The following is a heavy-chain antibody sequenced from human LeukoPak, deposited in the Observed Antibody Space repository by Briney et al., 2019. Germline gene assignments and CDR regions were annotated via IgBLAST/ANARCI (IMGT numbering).Heavy chain of an antibody. J-gene: IGHJ4*02. D-gene: IGHD2-15*01. V-gene: IGHV3-23*01. Sequence: PGGSLRLSCAASGFTFSSYAMSWVRQVPGKGLEWVSAISGTGGSTYYADSVKGRFTISRDNSKNTLYLQMNSLRAEDTAVYYCAKDPTQYCSGGSCYLDYWGQGTLVTVSS. CDR1: GFTFSSYA. CDR2: ISGTGGST. CDR3: AKDPTQYCSGGSCYLDY.